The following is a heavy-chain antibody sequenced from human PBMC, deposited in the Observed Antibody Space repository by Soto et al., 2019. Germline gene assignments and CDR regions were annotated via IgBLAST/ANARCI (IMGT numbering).Heavy chain of an antibody. CDR2: ISSSSSYI. V-gene: IGHV3-21*01. CDR3: VALSCWYSSGCDY. Sequence: EVQLVESGGGLVKPGGSLRLSCAASGFTFSSYSMNWVRQAPGKGLEWVSSISSSSSYIYYADSVKGRFTISRDNAKNSLYLQMNSLRAEDTAVYYCVALSCWYSSGCDYWGQGTLVTVSS. J-gene: IGHJ4*02. CDR1: GFTFSSYS. D-gene: IGHD6-19*01.